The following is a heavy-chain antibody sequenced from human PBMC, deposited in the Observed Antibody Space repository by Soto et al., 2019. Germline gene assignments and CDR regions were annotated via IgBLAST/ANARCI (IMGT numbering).Heavy chain of an antibody. Sequence: SDTLSLTXAVYGGSFSGYYWSWIRQPPGKGLEWIGEINHSGSTNYNPSLKSRVTISVDTSKNQFSLKLSSVTAADTAVYYCARSAVVSVFDYWGQGTLVTVSS. CDR2: INHSGST. D-gene: IGHD3-22*01. CDR1: GGSFSGYY. CDR3: ARSAVVSVFDY. J-gene: IGHJ4*02. V-gene: IGHV4-34*01.